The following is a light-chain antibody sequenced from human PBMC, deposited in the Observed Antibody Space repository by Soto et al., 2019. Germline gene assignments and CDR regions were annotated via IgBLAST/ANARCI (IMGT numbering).Light chain of an antibody. J-gene: IGLJ1*01. Sequence: QSVLTQPISESGSPGQSITISCTGNSNDIGSYDYVCWYQQHPGKAPRLLIHGVHNRPSGVPRRFSGSKSGNTASLTVSGLQAVDEADYYCSSYSDTNICVFGTGTKVTVL. CDR3: SSYSDTNICV. CDR2: GVH. CDR1: SNDIGSYDY. V-gene: IGLV2-8*01.